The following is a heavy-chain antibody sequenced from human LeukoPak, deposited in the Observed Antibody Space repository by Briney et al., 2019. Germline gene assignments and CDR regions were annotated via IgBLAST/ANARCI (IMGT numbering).Heavy chain of an antibody. CDR2: IYYTGNT. Sequence: PSETLSLTCAVSGGSISSGGYSWSWIRQPPGKGMEFIAYIYYTGNTYFNPSLKSRVTISVDTSKNQFSLRLSSVTAADTAVYYCARLEILTAYYYFDYWGQGTLVTVSS. V-gene: IGHV4-30-4*07. D-gene: IGHD3-9*01. CDR1: GGSISSGGYS. CDR3: ARLEILTAYYYFDY. J-gene: IGHJ4*02.